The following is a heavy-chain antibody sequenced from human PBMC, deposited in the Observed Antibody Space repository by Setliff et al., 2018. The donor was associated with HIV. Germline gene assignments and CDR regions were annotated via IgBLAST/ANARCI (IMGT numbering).Heavy chain of an antibody. CDR3: ARDKGIREAASLDY. CDR1: GGIFIDVR. CDR2: ITPLVGIT. Sequence: VKVSRKSSGGIFIDVRITWVRQAPGQGLEWMGEITPLVGITNYAQKFQGRVTISADESTATAYIELSSLTSQDTAGYDCARDKGIREAASLDYWGQGSLVTVSS. D-gene: IGHD6-13*01. V-gene: IGHV1-69*10. J-gene: IGHJ4*02.